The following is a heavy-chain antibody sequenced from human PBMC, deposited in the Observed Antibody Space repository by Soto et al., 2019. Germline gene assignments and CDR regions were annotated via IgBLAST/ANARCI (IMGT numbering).Heavy chain of an antibody. CDR2: NISKSSGGRT. CDR3: TSEKGWRQSPLDS. V-gene: IGHV3-15*01. D-gene: IGHD4-4*01. Sequence: VGSLRLSSAAFGFIFRNAWMGWVRQAPGKGLECVGRNISKSSGGRTDYAAPVEGRVAITRDDSKSILYLQMTSLTIEDTAVYFCTSEKGWRQSPLDSWGQGA. J-gene: IGHJ5*01. CDR1: GFIFRNAW.